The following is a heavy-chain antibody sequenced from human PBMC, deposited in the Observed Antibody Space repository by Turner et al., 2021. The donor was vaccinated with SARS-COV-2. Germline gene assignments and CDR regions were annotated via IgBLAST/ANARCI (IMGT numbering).Heavy chain of an antibody. J-gene: IGHJ6*02. CDR2: LHCSGST. CDR1: GGAISSYY. V-gene: IGHV4-59*08. CDR3: ARHGFSGWDGGGMDV. Sequence: QVQLQESCPGLEKPSETLSLTCTVAGGAISSYYWCSTRQLPGKGLEWIGYLHCSGSTNYNPTLRSRVTISVDTSKNQFSLKLSSVTAADTAVYYCARHGFSGWDGGGMDVWGQGTTVTVSS. D-gene: IGHD6-19*01.